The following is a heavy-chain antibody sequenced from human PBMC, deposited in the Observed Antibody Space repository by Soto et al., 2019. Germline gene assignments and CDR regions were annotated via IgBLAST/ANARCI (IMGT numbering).Heavy chain of an antibody. V-gene: IGHV4-59*08. J-gene: IGHJ4*02. D-gene: IGHD1-1*01. CDR3: ARHSGGTTAALDS. CDR1: GGSISSYY. Sequence: QVHLQESGPPLVKPSETLSLTCTVSGGSISSYYWSWIRQPPGKGLEWIGFIYYSGRTNYNPSLKGRATXSXDPXRNQFSLKLSSVTAADTAVYYCARHSGGTTAALDSWGQGTLVPVSS. CDR2: IYYSGRT.